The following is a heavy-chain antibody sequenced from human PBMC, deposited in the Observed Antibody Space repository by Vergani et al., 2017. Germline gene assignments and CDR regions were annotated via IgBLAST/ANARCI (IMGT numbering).Heavy chain of an antibody. J-gene: IGHJ4*02. D-gene: IGHD6-13*01. CDR3: AGGNIAATGMDY. V-gene: IGHV3-11*04. CDR1: GITFSDPY. CDR2: ISSSGSHI. Sequence: QVQLVESGGGLVKPGGSLRLSCAASGITFSDPYMTWVRQAPGKGLEFISYISSSGSHIYNADSVEGRLTISRDNAKKSLYLQMNSLRAEETAVYYCAGGNIAATGMDYLGQGTRVTVSS.